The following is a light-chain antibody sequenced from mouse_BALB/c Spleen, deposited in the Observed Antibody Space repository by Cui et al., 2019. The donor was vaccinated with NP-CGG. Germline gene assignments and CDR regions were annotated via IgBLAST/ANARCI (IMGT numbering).Light chain of an antibody. J-gene: IGLJ1*01. CDR3: ALWYSNHWV. Sequence: QSVVTQESALTTFAGETVTLTCRSSTGAVTTTNYANWVQEKPDHLFTGLIGGTNNRAPGVPARFSGFLIGDKAALTITGAQTEDETIYFCALWYSNHWVFGGGTKLTVL. CDR2: GTN. V-gene: IGLV1*01. CDR1: TGAVTTTNY.